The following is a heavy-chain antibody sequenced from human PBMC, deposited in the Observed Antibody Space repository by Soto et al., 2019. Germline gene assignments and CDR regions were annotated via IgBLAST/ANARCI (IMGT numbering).Heavy chain of an antibody. CDR3: ARNEEPTGIAAAGLTPDY. J-gene: IGHJ4*02. D-gene: IGHD6-13*01. CDR1: GYSFTSYW. V-gene: IGHV5-51*01. Sequence: GESLKISCKGSGYSFTSYWIGWVRQMPGKGLEWMGIIYPGDSDTRYSPSFQGQVTISADKSISTAYLQWSSLKASDTAMYYCARNEEPTGIAAAGLTPDYWGQGTLVTVSS. CDR2: IYPGDSDT.